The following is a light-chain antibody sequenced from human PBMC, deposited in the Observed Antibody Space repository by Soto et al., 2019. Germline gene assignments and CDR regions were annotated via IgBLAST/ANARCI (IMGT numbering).Light chain of an antibody. J-gene: IGKJ3*01. V-gene: IGKV1-33*01. CDR3: QQYDTLRVT. Sequence: DIQITQSPSTLSASVGDRVTITCRASQSIGNFLNWYQHKPGKAPNLLIYDASNLETGVPSRISGSGSGTDFTFTISSLQPEDIATYYCQQYDTLRVTFGPGTKVDIK. CDR2: DAS. CDR1: QSIGNF.